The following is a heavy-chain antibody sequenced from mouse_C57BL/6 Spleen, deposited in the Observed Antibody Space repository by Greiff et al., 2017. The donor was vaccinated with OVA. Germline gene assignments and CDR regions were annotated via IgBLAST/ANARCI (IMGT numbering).Heavy chain of an antibody. J-gene: IGHJ4*01. D-gene: IGHD2-4*01. CDR2: INPNSGGT. V-gene: IGHV1-18*01. CDR3: AREGGLGDAMDY. Sequence: VQLQQSGPELVKPGASVKIPCKASGYTFTDYNMDWVKQSHGKSLEWIGDINPNSGGTIYNQKFKGKATLTVDKSSSTAYMELRSLTSEDTAVYYCAREGGLGDAMDYWGQGTSVTVSS. CDR1: GYTFTDYN.